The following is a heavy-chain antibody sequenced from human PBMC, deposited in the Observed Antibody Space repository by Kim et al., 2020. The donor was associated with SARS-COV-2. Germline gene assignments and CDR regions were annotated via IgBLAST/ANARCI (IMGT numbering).Heavy chain of an antibody. D-gene: IGHD6-19*01. V-gene: IGHV1-8*02. Sequence: ASVKVSCKASGYFFNTYDINWVRQASGQGLEWLGWVTPSTGNTGYAQKFQGRVTVTRETSIRTAYMELRNLRYEDTAVYYCARTTTGWPNWFDSWGQGTL. CDR1: GYFFNTYD. J-gene: IGHJ5*01. CDR3: ARTTTGWPNWFDS. CDR2: VTPSTGNT.